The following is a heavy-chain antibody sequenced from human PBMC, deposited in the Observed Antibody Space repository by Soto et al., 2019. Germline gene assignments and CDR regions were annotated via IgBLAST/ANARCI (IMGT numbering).Heavy chain of an antibody. CDR3: ALSPWKGTKDYFDY. J-gene: IGHJ4*02. CDR1: GLSLSTSDVG. V-gene: IGHV2-5*02. Sequence: QITLKEYGPTLVKPTQTLTLTCTFSGLSLSTSDVGVGWIRRPPGKALELLALIYWDDAQLYSPSLKSRLTSTKDTSKNQVVLTMINMDPGDTATYYCALSPWKGTKDYFDYWGQGTLVTVSS. CDR2: IYWDDAQ. D-gene: IGHD1-1*01.